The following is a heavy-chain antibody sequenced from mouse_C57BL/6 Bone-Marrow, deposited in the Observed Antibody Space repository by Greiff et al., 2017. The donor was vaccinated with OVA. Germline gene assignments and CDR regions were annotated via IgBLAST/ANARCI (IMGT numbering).Heavy chain of an antibody. CDR1: GFTFSSYA. Sequence: EVKLVESGGGLVKPGGSLKLSCAASGFTFSSYAMSWVRQTPEKRLEWVATISDGGSYTYYPDNVKGRFTISRDNAKNNLYLQMSHLKSEDTAMYYCARDLYYDYDEYYFDYWGQGTTLTVSS. CDR3: ARDLYYDYDEYYFDY. D-gene: IGHD2-4*01. CDR2: ISDGGSYT. V-gene: IGHV5-4*01. J-gene: IGHJ2*01.